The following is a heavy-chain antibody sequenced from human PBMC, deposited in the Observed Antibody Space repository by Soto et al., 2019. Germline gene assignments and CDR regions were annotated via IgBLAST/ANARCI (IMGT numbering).Heavy chain of an antibody. V-gene: IGHV3-33*01. CDR1: GFTFSSYG. CDR3: ARGICSSTSCRKRPYYYYGMDV. J-gene: IGHJ6*02. Sequence: QVQLVESGGGVVQPGRSLRLSCAASGFTFSSYGMHWVRQAPGKGLEWVAVIWYDGSNKYYADSVKGRFTISRDNSKNTLYLQMNSLRAEDTAVYYCARGICSSTSCRKRPYYYYGMDVWGQGTTVTVSS. D-gene: IGHD2-2*01. CDR2: IWYDGSNK.